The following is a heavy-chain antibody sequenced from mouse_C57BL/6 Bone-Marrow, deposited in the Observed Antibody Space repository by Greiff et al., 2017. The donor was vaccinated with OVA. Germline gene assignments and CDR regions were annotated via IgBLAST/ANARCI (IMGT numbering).Heavy chain of an antibody. J-gene: IGHJ2*01. CDR2: ISYDGSN. Sequence: VQLKESGPGLVKPSQSLSLTCSVTGYSITSGYYWNWIRPLPGNTLEWMGFISYDGSNNYNPSLKNRISITSDTSKNQVFLKLRSVTTEDTATYCCARVDYGSSPDGWGQGTTLTVST. CDR1: GYSITSGYY. V-gene: IGHV3-6*01. D-gene: IGHD1-1*01. CDR3: ARVDYGSSPDG.